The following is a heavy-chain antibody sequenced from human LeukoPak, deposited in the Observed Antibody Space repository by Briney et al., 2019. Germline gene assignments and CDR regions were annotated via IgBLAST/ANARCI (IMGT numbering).Heavy chain of an antibody. J-gene: IGHJ4*02. Sequence: SQTLSLTCTVSGGSISSGGYYWNWIRQHPGKGLDWIGFIYYSGSTYYNPSLKSRVTISVDTSKNQFSLKLTSVTAADTAVYYCARENFYYDTSGYFQYYFDYWGQGTLVTASS. D-gene: IGHD3-22*01. CDR2: IYYSGST. CDR3: ARENFYYDTSGYFQYYFDY. V-gene: IGHV4-31*03. CDR1: GGSISSGGYY.